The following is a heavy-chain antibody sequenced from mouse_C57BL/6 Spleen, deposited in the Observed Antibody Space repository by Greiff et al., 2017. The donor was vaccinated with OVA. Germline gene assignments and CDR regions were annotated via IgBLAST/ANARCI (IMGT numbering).Heavy chain of an antibody. D-gene: IGHD1-1*01. CDR1: GYAFTNYL. V-gene: IGHV1-54*01. CDR2: INPGSGGT. J-gene: IGHJ2*01. CDR3: ARDYYGSSPDY. Sequence: QVQLQQSGAELVRPGTSVKVSCKASGYAFTNYLIEWVKQRPGQGLEWIGVINPGSGGTKYNEKFKGKATLTADKSSSTAYMQLSSLTSEDSAVYFCARDYYGSSPDYWGQGTTLTVSS.